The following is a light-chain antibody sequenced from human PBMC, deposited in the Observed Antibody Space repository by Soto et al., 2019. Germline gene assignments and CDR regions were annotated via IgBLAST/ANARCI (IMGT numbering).Light chain of an antibody. V-gene: IGLV2-14*01. CDR2: DVS. Sequence: QSALTQPAPVSGSPGQSITISCTGTSSDVGGYDFVSWYQQHPGKAPKVMIYDVSNRPSGVSNRFSGSKSGNTASLTISGLQAEDEADYYCCSYTSSDTYVFGTGTKLTVL. CDR3: CSYTSSDTYV. J-gene: IGLJ1*01. CDR1: SSDVGGYDF.